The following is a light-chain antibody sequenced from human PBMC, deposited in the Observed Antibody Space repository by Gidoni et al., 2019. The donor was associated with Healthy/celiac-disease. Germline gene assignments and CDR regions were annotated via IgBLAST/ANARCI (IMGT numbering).Light chain of an antibody. J-gene: IGKJ3*01. Sequence: ELVLTQSPATLSLSPGETATHPCRASQSVSSSLAWYQQKPGQAPRLLIYDASNRANGIPARFSGSGSGTDFTLTISSLGPEDFAVYYCQQRSNWLGTFGPGTKVDIK. CDR1: QSVSSS. CDR3: QQRSNWLGT. V-gene: IGKV3-11*01. CDR2: DAS.